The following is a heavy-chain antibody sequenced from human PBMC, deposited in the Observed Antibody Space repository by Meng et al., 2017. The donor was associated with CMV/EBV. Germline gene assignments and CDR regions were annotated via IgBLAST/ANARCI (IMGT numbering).Heavy chain of an antibody. CDR1: GGTFSSYA. Sequence: SVKVSCKASGGTFSSYAISWVRQAPGQGLEWMGGIIPILGIANYAQKFQGRVTITADKSTSTAYMELSSLRSEDKAVYYCARAKIIDFWSGYQIDYWGQGTLVTVSS. CDR3: ARAKIIDFWSGYQIDY. CDR2: IIPILGIA. J-gene: IGHJ4*02. V-gene: IGHV1-69*10. D-gene: IGHD3-3*01.